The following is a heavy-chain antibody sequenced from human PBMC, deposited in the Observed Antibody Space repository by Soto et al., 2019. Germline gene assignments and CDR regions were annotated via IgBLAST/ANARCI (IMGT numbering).Heavy chain of an antibody. V-gene: IGHV4-31*03. J-gene: IGHJ6*02. CDR1: GGSISSGGYY. CDR2: NYYSGIT. D-gene: IGHD6-6*01. CDR3: ARGSSIAGLYYGMDV. Sequence: SETLSLTCTVSGGSISSGGYYWTWIRQHPGKGLEWIGYNYYSGITYYNPSLKSRVTISLDTPKNQFSLKLSSVTAADTAVYYCARGSSIAGLYYGMDVWGQGTTVT.